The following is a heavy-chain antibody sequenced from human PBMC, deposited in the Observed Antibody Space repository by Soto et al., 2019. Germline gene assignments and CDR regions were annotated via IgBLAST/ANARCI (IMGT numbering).Heavy chain of an antibody. Sequence: SETLSLTCAVSGGSISSGGYSWTWIRQPPGKGLEWIGYIYPSGSTYFNPSLRSRVTISVDTSKNQFSLKLSSVTAADTAVYYCARGAGGDYTTPFDYWGQRALVTVSS. V-gene: IGHV4-30-2*01. CDR3: ARGAGGDYTTPFDY. J-gene: IGHJ4*02. D-gene: IGHD4-17*01. CDR1: GGSISSGGYS. CDR2: IYPSGST.